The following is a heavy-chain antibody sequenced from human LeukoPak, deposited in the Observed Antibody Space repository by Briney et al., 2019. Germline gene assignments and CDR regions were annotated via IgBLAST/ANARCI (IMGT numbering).Heavy chain of an antibody. V-gene: IGHV3-21*01. CDR1: GFTFSSYS. Sequence: GGSLRLSCAASGFTFSSYSMNWVRQAPGKGLERVSSISSSSSYIYYADSVKGRFTISRDNAKNSLYLQMNSLRAEDTAVYYCATTIAAAGNEFDYWGQGTLVTVSS. CDR2: ISSSSSYI. CDR3: ATTIAAAGNEFDY. D-gene: IGHD6-13*01. J-gene: IGHJ4*02.